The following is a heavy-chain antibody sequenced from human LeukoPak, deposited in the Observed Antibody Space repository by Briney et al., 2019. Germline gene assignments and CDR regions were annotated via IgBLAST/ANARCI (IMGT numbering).Heavy chain of an antibody. Sequence: PGRSLRLSCAASGFTFSSYGMHWVRQAPGKGLEWVALISYDGTNNYYADSVKGRFTISRDNSKNTLYLQMNSLRAEDTAVYYCARDPMMGYYDYWGQGTLVTVSS. CDR1: GFTFSSYG. CDR3: ARDPMMGYYDY. CDR2: ISYDGTNN. J-gene: IGHJ4*02. D-gene: IGHD3-22*01. V-gene: IGHV3-30*03.